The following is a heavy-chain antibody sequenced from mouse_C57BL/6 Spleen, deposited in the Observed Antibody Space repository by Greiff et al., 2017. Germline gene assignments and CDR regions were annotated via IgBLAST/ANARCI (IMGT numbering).Heavy chain of an antibody. CDR3: ARGYSNYAMDY. V-gene: IGHV3-1*01. J-gene: IGHJ4*01. D-gene: IGHD2-5*01. CDR2: ISYSGST. Sequence: EVQLQESGPGMVKPSQSLSLTCTVTGYSITSGYDWHWIRHFPGNKLEWMGYISYSGSTNYNPSLKSRISITHDTSKNHFFLKLNPVTTEDTATYYCARGYSNYAMDYWGQGTSVTVSS. CDR1: GYSITSGYD.